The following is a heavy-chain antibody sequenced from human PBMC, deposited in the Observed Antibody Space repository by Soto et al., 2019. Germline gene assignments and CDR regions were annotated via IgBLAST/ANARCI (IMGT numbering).Heavy chain of an antibody. Sequence: GGSLRLSCAASGFTFSSYAMSWVRQAPGKGLEWVSAISGSGGSTYYADSVKGRFTISRDNSKNTLYLQMNSLRAEDTAVYYCAKPRAVAGNGYPRYYFDYWGQGTLVTVSS. J-gene: IGHJ4*02. CDR3: AKPRAVAGNGYPRYYFDY. CDR2: ISGSGGST. V-gene: IGHV3-23*01. CDR1: GFTFSSYA. D-gene: IGHD6-19*01.